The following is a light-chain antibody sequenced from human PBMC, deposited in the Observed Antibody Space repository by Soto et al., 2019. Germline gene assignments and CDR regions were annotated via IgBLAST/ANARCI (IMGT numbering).Light chain of an antibody. CDR1: SSDVGGYHY. CDR2: DVS. J-gene: IGLJ2*01. Sequence: QSALTQPASVSGSPGQSITISCTGTSSDVGGYHYVSWYQQHPDKAHKLMIYDVSNRPSGVSNRFSGSKSGNTASLTISGLQAEDEADYYCSSYTSSSTLVVFGGGTKLTVL. CDR3: SSYTSSSTLVV. V-gene: IGLV2-14*01.